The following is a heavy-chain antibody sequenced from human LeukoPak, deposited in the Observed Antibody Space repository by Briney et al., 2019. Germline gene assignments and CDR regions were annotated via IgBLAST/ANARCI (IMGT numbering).Heavy chain of an antibody. V-gene: IGHV3-21*01. CDR1: GFTFSSYS. D-gene: IGHD5-12*01. CDR3: ARVLYSGYGPDYYYMDV. Sequence: GGSVTLSCAASGFTFSSYSMNWVPQAPGKGLEWVSSISSSSSYIYYADSVKGRFTISRDNAKNSLYLQMHSLRAEDTAVYYCARVLYSGYGPDYYYMDVWGKGTPVTVSS. J-gene: IGHJ6*03. CDR2: ISSSSSYI.